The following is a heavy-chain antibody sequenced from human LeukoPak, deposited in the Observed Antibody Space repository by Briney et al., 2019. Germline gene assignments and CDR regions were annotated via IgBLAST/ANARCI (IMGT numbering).Heavy chain of an antibody. Sequence: KPSETLSLTCTVSGGSISSGGYYWSWIRQHPGKGLEWIGDIYYSGSTYYNPSLKSRVTISVDTSKNQFSLKLSSVTAADTAVYYCARTPCSGGSCYSHEYFQHWGQGTLVTVPS. CDR1: GGSISSGGYY. CDR2: IYYSGST. D-gene: IGHD2-15*01. CDR3: ARTPCSGGSCYSHEYFQH. V-gene: IGHV4-31*03. J-gene: IGHJ1*01.